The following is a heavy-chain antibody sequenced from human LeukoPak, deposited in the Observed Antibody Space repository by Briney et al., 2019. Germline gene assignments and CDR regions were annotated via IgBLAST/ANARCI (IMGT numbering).Heavy chain of an antibody. Sequence: PGGSLRLSCAASGFTFSSYSMSWVSQAAGKGLEWVSSISSSSSYIYYADSVKGRFTISRDNAKNSLYLQMNSLRAEDTAVYYCRMLRLLTGYSEGAVRDYWGQGTLVTVSS. CDR2: ISSSSSYI. D-gene: IGHD3-9*01. CDR1: GFTFSSYS. V-gene: IGHV3-21*01. J-gene: IGHJ4*02. CDR3: RMLRLLTGYSEGAVRDY.